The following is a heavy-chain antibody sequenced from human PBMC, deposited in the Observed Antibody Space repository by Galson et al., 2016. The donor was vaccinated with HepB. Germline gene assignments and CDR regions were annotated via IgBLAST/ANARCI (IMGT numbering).Heavy chain of an antibody. J-gene: IGHJ2*01. Sequence: SETLSLTCTVSGGSVNSGAWYWSWIRQPPGKGLQWIGYVFYSGSGNTNYNPSLKSRVTISVGTSKNQFSLNLNSVTAADTAVYYCARGGMVNSYWYFDLWGRGTLVTVSS. D-gene: IGHD3-3*01. CDR1: GGSVNSGAWY. V-gene: IGHV4-61*08. CDR3: ARGGMVNSYWYFDL. CDR2: VFYSGSGNT.